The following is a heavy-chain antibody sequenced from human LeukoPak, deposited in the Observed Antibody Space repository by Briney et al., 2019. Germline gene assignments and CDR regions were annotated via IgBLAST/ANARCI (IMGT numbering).Heavy chain of an antibody. J-gene: IGHJ4*02. Sequence: ASVKVSCKVSGYTLTELSMHWVRQAPGKGLEWMGGFDPEDGETIYAQKFQGRVTMTEDTSTDTAYMELSSLRSEDTAVYYCATIYCSSTSCGYFDYWGQGTLVTVSS. D-gene: IGHD2-2*01. CDR3: ATIYCSSTSCGYFDY. CDR2: FDPEDGET. CDR1: GYTLTELS. V-gene: IGHV1-24*01.